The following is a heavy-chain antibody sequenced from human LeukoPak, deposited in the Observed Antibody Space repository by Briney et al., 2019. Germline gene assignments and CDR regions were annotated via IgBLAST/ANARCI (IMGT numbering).Heavy chain of an antibody. J-gene: IGHJ4*02. CDR1: GYTFTSYG. CDR3: ARAPSSGWYQYYFDY. V-gene: IGHV1-18*01. Sequence: ASAKLSCKASGYTFTSYGISWVRQAPGQGLEWMGWISAYNGNTNYAQKLQGRVTMTTDTSTSTAYMELRSLRSDDTAVYYCARAPSSGWYQYYFDYWGQGTLVTVSS. D-gene: IGHD6-19*01. CDR2: ISAYNGNT.